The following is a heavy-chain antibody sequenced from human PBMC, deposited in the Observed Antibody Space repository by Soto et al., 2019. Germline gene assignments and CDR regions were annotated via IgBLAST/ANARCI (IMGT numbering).Heavy chain of an antibody. J-gene: IGHJ6*02. Sequence: SETLSLTCTVSGGSISSSNWWSWVRQPPGKGLEWIGEIYHSGSTNYNPSLKSRVTISVDKSKNQFSLKLSSVTAADTAVYHCARSYSSSWYYYGMDVWGQGTTVTVSS. V-gene: IGHV4-4*02. D-gene: IGHD6-13*01. CDR1: GGSISSSNW. CDR2: IYHSGST. CDR3: ARSYSSSWYYYGMDV.